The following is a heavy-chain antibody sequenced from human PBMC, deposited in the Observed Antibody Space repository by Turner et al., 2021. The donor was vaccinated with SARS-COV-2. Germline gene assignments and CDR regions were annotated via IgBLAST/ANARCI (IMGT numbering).Heavy chain of an antibody. CDR2: ISYDGINK. CDR3: ARAHLGSYYYGMDV. V-gene: IGHV3-30-3*01. D-gene: IGHD3-16*01. J-gene: IGHJ6*02. CDR1: GFTFSSYA. Sequence: VQLVESGGGVVQPGRSLRLSCAASGFTFSSYALHWVRQAPGKGLEWVALISYDGINKYYADSVKGRFTISRDNSKNTLYLQMNNLRAEDTAVYYCARAHLGSYYYGMDVWGQGTTVTVSS.